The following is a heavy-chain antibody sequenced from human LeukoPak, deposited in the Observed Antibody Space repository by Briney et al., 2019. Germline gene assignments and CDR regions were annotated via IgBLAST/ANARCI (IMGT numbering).Heavy chain of an antibody. J-gene: IGHJ4*02. V-gene: IGHV3-74*01. CDR3: VRQDIGSYLGGY. Sequence: PGGSLRLSCAASGFTVRSYWTHWVRQVPGKGPVWVSHINSDGSNTGYADSVKGRFTISRDTAKNTLYLQMDSLRAEDTAVYYCVRQDIGSYLGGYWGQGTLVTVSS. CDR1: GFTVRSYW. D-gene: IGHD1-26*01. CDR2: INSDGSNT.